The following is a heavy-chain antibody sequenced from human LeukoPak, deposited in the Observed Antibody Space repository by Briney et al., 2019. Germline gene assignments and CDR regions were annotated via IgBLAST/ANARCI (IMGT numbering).Heavy chain of an antibody. CDR3: ARCNGRYYFDY. J-gene: IGHJ4*02. CDR2: INHSGST. CDR1: GGSFSGYY. Sequence: KPSETLSLTCAVYGGSFSGYYWSWIRQPPGKGLEWIGEINHSGSTNYNPSLKSRVTISVDTSKNQFSLKLSSVTAADTAVYYCARCNGRYYFDYWGQGTLVTVSS. D-gene: IGHD2-8*01. V-gene: IGHV4-34*01.